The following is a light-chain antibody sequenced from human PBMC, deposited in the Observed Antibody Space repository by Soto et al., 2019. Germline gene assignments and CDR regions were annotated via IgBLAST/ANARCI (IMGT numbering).Light chain of an antibody. CDR2: EVT. J-gene: IGLJ1*01. CDR1: SSDIGTYDY. CDR3: SSYSSASSRV. Sequence: QSALTQPASVSGSPGQSIAISCTGTSSDIGTYDYVSWYQQHPGKAPKLMIYEVTNLPSGVSNRFSASKSGNTASLTISGLQAEDEADYYRSSYSSASSRVFGTGTKVTVL. V-gene: IGLV2-14*01.